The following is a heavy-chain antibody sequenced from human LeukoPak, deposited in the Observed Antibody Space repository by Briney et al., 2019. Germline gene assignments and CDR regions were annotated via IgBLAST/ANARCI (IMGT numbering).Heavy chain of an antibody. CDR1: GGSISSSSYY. D-gene: IGHD2-15*01. V-gene: IGHV4-39*07. Sequence: SETLSLTCTVSGGSISSSSYYWGWIRQPPGKGLEWIGSIYYSGSTYYNPSLKSRVTISVDTSKNQFSLKLSSVTAADTAVYYCARKTSGQNWFDPWGQGTLVTVSS. CDR2: IYYSGST. J-gene: IGHJ5*02. CDR3: ARKTSGQNWFDP.